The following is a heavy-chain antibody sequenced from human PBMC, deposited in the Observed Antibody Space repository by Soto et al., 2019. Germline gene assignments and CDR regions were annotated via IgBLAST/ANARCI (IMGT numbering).Heavy chain of an antibody. D-gene: IGHD3-16*02. Sequence: ASVKVSCKASGSTFTDYYMHWVRQATGHGLEWMGWINPNSGGTNYAQKIQGRVTMTRDTSFSTAYMELSRLRTADPAVSYGARAPSYYDYVWGSYRSTYVEYWPQGSLVIFSS. CDR2: INPNSGGT. V-gene: IGHV1-2*02. CDR3: ARAPSYYDYVWGSYRSTYVEY. CDR1: GSTFTDYY. J-gene: IGHJ4*02.